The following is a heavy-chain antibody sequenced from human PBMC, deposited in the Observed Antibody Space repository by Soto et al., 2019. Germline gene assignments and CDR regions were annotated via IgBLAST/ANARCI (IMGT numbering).Heavy chain of an antibody. D-gene: IGHD2-21*01. V-gene: IGHV3-7*01. CDR3: ASARHIGP. Sequence: GGSLRLSCTASGFTFSNYWMSWVRQAPGKGLEWVANIGQDGSQRNYVDSVKGRFTISRDNAENSLYLQMNSLRAEDTAICYCASARHIGPWGQGTLVTVSS. J-gene: IGHJ5*02. CDR1: GFTFSNYW. CDR2: IGQDGSQR.